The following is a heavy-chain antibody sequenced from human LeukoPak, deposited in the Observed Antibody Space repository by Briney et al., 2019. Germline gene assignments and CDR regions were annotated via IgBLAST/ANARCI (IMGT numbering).Heavy chain of an antibody. CDR3: ARDYGSGTLDAFDI. CDR2: ISSSSSYI. CDR1: GFTFNSYS. D-gene: IGHD3-10*01. V-gene: IGHV3-21*01. J-gene: IGHJ3*02. Sequence: GSLRLSCAASGFTFNSYSMNWVRQAPGKGLEWVSSISSSSSYIYYADSVKGRFTISRDNAKNSLYLQMNSLRAEDTAVYYCARDYGSGTLDAFDIWGQGTLVTVSS.